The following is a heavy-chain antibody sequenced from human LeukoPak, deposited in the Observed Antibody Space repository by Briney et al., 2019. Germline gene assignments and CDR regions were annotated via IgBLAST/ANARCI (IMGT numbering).Heavy chain of an antibody. Sequence: SSETLSLTCTVSGYSISSGYYWGWIRQPPGKGLEWIGTIYYSGSTYYNPSLTSRVTISVDTSKNQFSLKLSSVTAADTAVYYCARHKDYYYSYMDVWDKGTTVTISS. CDR1: GYSISSGYY. CDR2: IYYSGST. CDR3: ARHKDYYYSYMDV. J-gene: IGHJ6*03. V-gene: IGHV4-38-2*02.